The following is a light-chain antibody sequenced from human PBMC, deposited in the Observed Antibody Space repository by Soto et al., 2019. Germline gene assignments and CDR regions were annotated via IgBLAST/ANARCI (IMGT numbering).Light chain of an antibody. CDR3: SSYTSSSVV. CDR2: DVS. V-gene: IGLV2-14*01. CDR1: SSDVGGYNY. J-gene: IGLJ2*01. Sequence: LTQPASVSGSPGQSITISCTGTSSDVGGYNYVSWYQQHPGKAPKLMIYDVSNRPSGVSNRFSGSKSGNTASLTISGLQAEDEADYYCSSYTSSSVVFGGGTKLTVL.